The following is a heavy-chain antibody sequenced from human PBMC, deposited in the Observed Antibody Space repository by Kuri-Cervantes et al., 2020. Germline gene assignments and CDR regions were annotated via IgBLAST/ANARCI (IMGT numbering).Heavy chain of an antibody. D-gene: IGHD3-10*01. V-gene: IGHV1-69*13. CDR3: ARGRSITMGQGVIRGGDY. Sequence: SVKVSCKASGGTFSSYAISWVRQAPGQGLEWMGGISPIFGTANYAQKFQGRVTITADESTSTAYMELSSLRSEDTAVYYCARGRSITMGQGVIRGGDYWGQGTLVTVSS. J-gene: IGHJ4*02. CDR2: ISPIFGTA. CDR1: GGTFSSYA.